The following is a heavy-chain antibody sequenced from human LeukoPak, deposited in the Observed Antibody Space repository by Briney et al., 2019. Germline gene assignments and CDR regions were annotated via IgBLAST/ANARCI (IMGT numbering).Heavy chain of an antibody. CDR2: INQDGSEK. CDR3: ARDCSSTSCYRMAFDP. V-gene: IGHV3-7*01. Sequence: GGSLRLSCAASGFTFSSYWMTWVRQAPGKGLEWVANINQDGSEKYYVDSVKGRFTISRDNAKNSLYLQMNSLRAEDTAVYYCARDCSSTSCYRMAFDPWGQGTVVTVSS. CDR1: GFTFSSYW. D-gene: IGHD2-2*02. J-gene: IGHJ5*02.